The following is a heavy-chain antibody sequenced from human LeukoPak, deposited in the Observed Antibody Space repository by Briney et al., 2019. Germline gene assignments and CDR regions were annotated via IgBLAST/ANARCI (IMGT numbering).Heavy chain of an antibody. CDR1: GASINTYY. CDR2: IYYSGTT. J-gene: IGHJ4*02. Sequence: SETLSLPCTVSGASINTYYWSWIRQPPGKGLEWIGYIYYSGTTSYNPSLKTRVTISIDTSKNQFSLKLSSVTAADTAVYYCARVLRPMASQYYFYYWGQGTLVTVSS. CDR3: ARVLRPMASQYYFYY. V-gene: IGHV4-59*01. D-gene: IGHD3-10*01.